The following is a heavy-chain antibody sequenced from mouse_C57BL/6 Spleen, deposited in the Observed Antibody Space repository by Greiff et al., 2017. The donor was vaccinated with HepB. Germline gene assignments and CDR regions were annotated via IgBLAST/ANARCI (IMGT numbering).Heavy chain of an antibody. D-gene: IGHD1-1*01. Sequence: DVKLVESGGDLVKPGGSLKLSCAASGFTFSSYGMSWVRQTPDKRLEWVATISSGGSYTYYPDSVKGRFTISRDNAKNTLYLQMSRRKSEDTAMYYCARQGTTVVASPDVWGTGTTVTVSS. CDR2: ISSGGSYT. CDR1: GFTFSSYG. CDR3: ARQGTTVVASPDV. J-gene: IGHJ1*03. V-gene: IGHV5-6*02.